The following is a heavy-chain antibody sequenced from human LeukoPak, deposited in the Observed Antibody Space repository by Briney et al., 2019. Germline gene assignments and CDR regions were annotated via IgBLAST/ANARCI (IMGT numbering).Heavy chain of an antibody. CDR1: GFTFTCCW. D-gene: IGHD1-26*01. CDR3: ARVPGRTRYFDS. J-gene: IGHJ4*02. Sequence: GGSLGLSCAASGFTFTCCWMSWVRQTPGKGLEWVASIKQDGREKFYADSVQGRFTISRDNAKNSLYLQVNSLRAEGTAVYYCARVPGRTRYFDSWGQGILVTVSS. V-gene: IGHV3-7*01. CDR2: IKQDGREK.